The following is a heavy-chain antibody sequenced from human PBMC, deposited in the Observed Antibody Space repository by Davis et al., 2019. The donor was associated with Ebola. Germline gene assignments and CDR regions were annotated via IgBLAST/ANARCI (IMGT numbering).Heavy chain of an antibody. CDR2: MNPNSGNT. D-gene: IGHD6-6*01. J-gene: IGHJ4*02. Sequence: AASVKVSCKASGYTFTRYDIIWVRQATGQGLEWMGWMNPNSGNTGYAQKFQGRVTMTRNTSISTAYMELSSLRSEDTAVYYCARGSALAARAFDYWGQGTLVTVSS. CDR3: ARGSALAARAFDY. V-gene: IGHV1-8*01. CDR1: GYTFTRYD.